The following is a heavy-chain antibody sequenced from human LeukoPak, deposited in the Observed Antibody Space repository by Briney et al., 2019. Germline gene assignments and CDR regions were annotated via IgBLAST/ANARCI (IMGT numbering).Heavy chain of an antibody. CDR1: GFIFDDYA. CDR3: AKDIAYSGYDYFDY. V-gene: IGHV3-9*01. D-gene: IGHD5-12*01. Sequence: GGSLRLSCAASGFIFDDYAMHWVRHAPGKGLEWVSGISWNSGGIGYADSVKGRFTISRDNAKSSLYLQMNSLRAEDTALYYCAKDIAYSGYDYFDYWGQGTLVTVSS. CDR2: ISWNSGGI. J-gene: IGHJ4*02.